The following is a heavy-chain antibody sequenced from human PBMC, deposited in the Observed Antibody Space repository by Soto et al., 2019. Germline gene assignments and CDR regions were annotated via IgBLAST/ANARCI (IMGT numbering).Heavy chain of an antibody. CDR2: VTGYNGKT. D-gene: IGHD2-21*01. CDR1: GYTIENYA. CDR3: ARDFGSCVGGDCSSGWLDP. J-gene: IGHJ5*02. V-gene: IGHV1-18*01. Sequence: APVEVSCTDSGYTIENYALSWIRQSPRQGLEWMGWVTGYNGKTKYADKFHGRLTVTTDTSANTVYMELRSLTPDDTAVYFCARDFGSCVGGDCSSGWLDPRGRGTLVTVSS.